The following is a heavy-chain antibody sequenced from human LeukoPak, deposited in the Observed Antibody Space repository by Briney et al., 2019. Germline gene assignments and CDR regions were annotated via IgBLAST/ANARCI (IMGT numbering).Heavy chain of an antibody. CDR1: GYTFTGYY. V-gene: IGHV1-2*02. CDR2: INPNSGGT. J-gene: IGHJ4*02. CDR3: APVLLGYCSGGSCYPDY. D-gene: IGHD2-15*01. Sequence: ASVKVSCKASGYTFTGYYMHWVRQAPGQGLAWMGWINPNSGGTNYAQKFQGRVTMTRDTSISTAYMELSRLRSDDTAVYYCAPVLLGYCSGGSCYPDYWGQGTLVTVSS.